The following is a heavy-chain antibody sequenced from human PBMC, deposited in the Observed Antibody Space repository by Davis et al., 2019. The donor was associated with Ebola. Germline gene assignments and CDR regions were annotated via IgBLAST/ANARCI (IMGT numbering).Heavy chain of an antibody. CDR2: ISYDGSNK. V-gene: IGHV3-30*03. CDR3: ATKALMDV. CDR1: GFTFSSYG. J-gene: IGHJ6*02. Sequence: PGGSLRLSCAASGFTFSSYGMHWVRQAPGKGLEWVAVISYDGSNKYYADSVKGRFTISRDNAKNSLYLQMNSLRAEDTAVYYCATKALMDVWGQGTTVTVSS.